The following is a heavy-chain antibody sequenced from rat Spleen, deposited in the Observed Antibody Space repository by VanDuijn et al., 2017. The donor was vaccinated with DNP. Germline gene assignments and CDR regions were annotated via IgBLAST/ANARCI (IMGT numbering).Heavy chain of an antibody. CDR3: TRRFRDTRAMDA. V-gene: IGHV5-22*01. J-gene: IGHJ4*01. D-gene: IGHD4-3*01. CDR1: GFNFNDYW. Sequence: EVQLVESGGGLVQPGRSMKLSCAASGFNFNDYWMGWVRQAPKTGLEWVATNSYDGSNTYYRDSVKGRFTISRDNAENTLYLQMNSLRSEDTATYYCTRRFRDTRAMDAWGQGISVTVSS. CDR2: NSYDGSNT.